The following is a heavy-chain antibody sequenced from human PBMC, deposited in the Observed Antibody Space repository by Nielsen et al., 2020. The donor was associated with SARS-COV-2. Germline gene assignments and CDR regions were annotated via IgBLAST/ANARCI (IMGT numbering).Heavy chain of an antibody. CDR1: GFTFDDYA. Sequence: GRSLRLSCAASGFTFDDYAMHWVRQAPGKGLEWVSGISWNSGSIGYADSVKGRFTISRDNAKNSLYLQMNSLRAEDTSLYYCAKLGGIGYYYDPPDAFDIWGQGTMVTVSS. J-gene: IGHJ3*02. D-gene: IGHD3-22*01. CDR3: AKLGGIGYYYDPPDAFDI. V-gene: IGHV3-9*01. CDR2: ISWNSGSI.